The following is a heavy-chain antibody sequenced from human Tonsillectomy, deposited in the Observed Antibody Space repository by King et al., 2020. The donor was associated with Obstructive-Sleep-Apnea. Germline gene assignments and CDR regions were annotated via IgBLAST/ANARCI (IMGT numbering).Heavy chain of an antibody. CDR1: GYSFTTYW. V-gene: IGHV5-51*01. CDR2: IYPGDSDT. D-gene: IGHD6-19*01. CDR3: ARQASGWSPFDY. Sequence: VQLVESGAEVKKPGESLKISCKGSGYSFTTYWIGWVRQMPGKGLEWMGIIYPGDSDTRYGPSFHGQVTISVDKSISTAYLQWNSLKASDTAMYFCARQASGWSPFDYWGQGTLVTVSS. J-gene: IGHJ4*02.